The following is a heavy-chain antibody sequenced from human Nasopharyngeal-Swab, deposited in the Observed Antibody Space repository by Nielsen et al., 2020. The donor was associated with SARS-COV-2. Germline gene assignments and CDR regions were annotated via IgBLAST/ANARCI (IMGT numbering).Heavy chain of an antibody. D-gene: IGHD5-12*01. V-gene: IGHV4-39*07. CDR2: INHSGST. J-gene: IGHJ4*02. CDR3: ARGSQWLRYFDY. CDR1: GGSISSSSYY. Sequence: GSLRLSCTVSGGSISSSSYYWSWIRQPPGKGLEWIGEINHSGSTNYNPSLKSRVTISVDTSKNQFSLKLSSVTAADTAVYYCARGSQWLRYFDYWGQGTLVTVSS.